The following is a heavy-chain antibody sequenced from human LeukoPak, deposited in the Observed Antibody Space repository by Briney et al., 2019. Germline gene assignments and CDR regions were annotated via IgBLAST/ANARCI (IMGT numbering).Heavy chain of an antibody. Sequence: PSETLSLTCAVSGGSISDFYWSWIRQPAGKGLEWIGRIYSSGNTNYNPSLKSRVTMSLDASKNQFSLKLSSVTAADTAVYYCARNSGDFWGQGTLVTVSS. D-gene: IGHD4-23*01. CDR2: IYSSGNT. CDR3: ARNSGDF. CDR1: GGSISDFY. V-gene: IGHV4-4*07. J-gene: IGHJ4*02.